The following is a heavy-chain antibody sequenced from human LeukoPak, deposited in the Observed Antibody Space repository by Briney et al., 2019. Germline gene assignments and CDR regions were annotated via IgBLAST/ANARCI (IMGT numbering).Heavy chain of an antibody. CDR2: IWYDESNK. CDR3: ARDINRDTSGWYSDY. D-gene: IGHD6-19*01. V-gene: IGHV3-33*01. Sequence: EGSLRLSCAASGFTFSSYGMHWVRQAPGKGLEWVAVIWYDESNKYYADSVRGRFTISRDNSKNTLYLQMNSLRAEDTAVYYCARDINRDTSGWYSDYWGQGTLVTVSS. J-gene: IGHJ4*02. CDR1: GFTFSSYG.